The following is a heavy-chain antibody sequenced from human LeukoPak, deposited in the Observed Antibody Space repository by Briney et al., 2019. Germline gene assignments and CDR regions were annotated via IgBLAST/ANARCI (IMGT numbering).Heavy chain of an antibody. CDR2: IYRGNSDS. J-gene: IGHJ5*02. CDR1: GSICTCYW. Sequence: GASLQICCEGAGSICTCYWIWCGRPLPEKVQEFMGIIYRGNSDSKYSQSFQGQVTISADKSISTAYLQWSSLKASDTAMYYCARQGDYDFWSGYYTAGWFDPWGQGTLVTVSS. V-gene: IGHV5-51*01. CDR3: ARQGDYDFWSGYYTAGWFDP. D-gene: IGHD3-3*01.